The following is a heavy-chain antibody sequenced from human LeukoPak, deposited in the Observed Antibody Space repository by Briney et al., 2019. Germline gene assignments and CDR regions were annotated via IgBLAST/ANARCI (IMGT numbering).Heavy chain of an antibody. CDR3: AREVPAARNFDY. CDR1: GGSISSGDYY. J-gene: IGHJ4*02. Sequence: SETLSLTCTVSGGSISSGDYYWSWIRQPPGKGLEWIGYIYYSGSTYYNPSLKSRVTISVDTSKNQFSLKLSSVTAADTAVYYCAREVPAARNFDYWGQGTLVTVSS. D-gene: IGHD2-2*01. V-gene: IGHV4-30-4*08. CDR2: IYYSGST.